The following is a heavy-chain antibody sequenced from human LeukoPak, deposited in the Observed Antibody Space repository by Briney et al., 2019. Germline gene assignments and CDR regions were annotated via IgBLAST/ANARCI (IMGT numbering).Heavy chain of an antibody. CDR2: IKQDGSGK. CDR1: GLTFSGSG. D-gene: IGHD3-3*01. V-gene: IGHV3-7*01. J-gene: IGHJ6*03. Sequence: GGSLRLSCAASGLTFSGSGMSWVRQAPGKGLEWVANIKQDGSGKHYVDSVKGRFTISRDNAKNSLYLQMNSLRAEDTAVYYCARDLKEPYYDFWSGYPNYYYYMDVWGKGTTVTVSS. CDR3: ARDLKEPYYDFWSGYPNYYYYMDV.